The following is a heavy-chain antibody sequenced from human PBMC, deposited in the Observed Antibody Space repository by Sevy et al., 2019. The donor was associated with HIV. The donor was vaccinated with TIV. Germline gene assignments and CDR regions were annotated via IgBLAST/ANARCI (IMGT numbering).Heavy chain of an antibody. J-gene: IGHJ6*02. V-gene: IGHV3-30*02. Sequence: SLRLSCAASGFTFSSYGMHWVRQAPGKGLEWVAFIRYDGSNKYYADSVKGRFTISRDNSKNTLYLQMNSLRAEDTAVYYCAKARINYYYYGMDVWGQGTTVTVSS. CDR2: IRYDGSNK. CDR3: AKARINYYYYGMDV. D-gene: IGHD3-3*02. CDR1: GFTFSSYG.